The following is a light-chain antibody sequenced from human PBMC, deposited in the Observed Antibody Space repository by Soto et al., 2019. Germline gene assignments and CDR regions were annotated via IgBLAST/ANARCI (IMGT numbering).Light chain of an antibody. CDR1: QSVSGQ. Sequence: ENVLTQSPATLSLSPGESATLSCRADQSVSGQLAWYQQRPGQVPRLLIYDTFKRATGIPARFSGSGSGTDFTLIISSLEPEDFAVYYCQQRSHWPPGFGQGTRLVVK. V-gene: IGKV3-11*01. CDR3: QQRSHWPPG. J-gene: IGKJ5*01. CDR2: DTF.